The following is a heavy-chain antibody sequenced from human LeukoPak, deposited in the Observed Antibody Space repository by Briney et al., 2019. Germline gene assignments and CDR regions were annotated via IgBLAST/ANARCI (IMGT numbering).Heavy chain of an antibody. Sequence: SETLSLTCTVSGGSISSSSYYWSWIRQPAGKGLEWIGRIYTSGSTNYNPSLKSRVTMSVDTSKNQFSLKLSSVTAADTAVYYCARGLVYQQLKAFDIWGQGTMVTVSS. CDR3: ARGLVYQQLKAFDI. CDR2: IYTSGST. CDR1: GGSISSSSYY. V-gene: IGHV4-61*02. D-gene: IGHD2-2*01. J-gene: IGHJ3*02.